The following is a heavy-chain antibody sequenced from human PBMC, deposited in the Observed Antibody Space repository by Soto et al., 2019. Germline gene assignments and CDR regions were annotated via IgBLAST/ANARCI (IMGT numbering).Heavy chain of an antibody. Sequence: PGESLKISCKGSGYSFTSYWISWVRQMPGKGLEWMGRIDPSDSYTNYSPSFQGHVTISADKSISTAYLQWSSLKASDTAMYYCARQELGYGDLSIYYYCGMDVWGQGTTVTVSS. J-gene: IGHJ6*02. CDR3: ARQELGYGDLSIYYYCGMDV. D-gene: IGHD4-17*01. V-gene: IGHV5-10-1*01. CDR2: IDPSDSYT. CDR1: GYSFTSYW.